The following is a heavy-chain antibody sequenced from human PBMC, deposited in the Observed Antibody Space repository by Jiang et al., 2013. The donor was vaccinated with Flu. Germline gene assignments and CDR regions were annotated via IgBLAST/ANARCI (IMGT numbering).Heavy chain of an antibody. CDR3: ARVSAVQNDAFDI. J-gene: IGHJ3*02. CDR2: IIPLFGTI. Sequence: IIPLFGTINYAQKFQGRVTITADESMSTAYMELSSLRSEDTAVYYCARVSAVQNDAFDIWGQGTMVTVSS. V-gene: IGHV1-69*01.